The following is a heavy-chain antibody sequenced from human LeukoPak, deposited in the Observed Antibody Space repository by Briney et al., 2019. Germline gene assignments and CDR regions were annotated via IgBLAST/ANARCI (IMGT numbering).Heavy chain of an antibody. CDR3: ARGGNYYGSGGVFDY. CDR2: IYYSGST. Sequence: SETLSLTCTVSGGSISSYYWSWIRQPPGKGLEWIGYIYYSGSTNYNPSLKNRVTISVDTSKNQFSLKLSSVTAADTAVYYCARGGNYYGSGGVFDYWGQGTLVTVSS. D-gene: IGHD3-10*01. J-gene: IGHJ4*02. CDR1: GGSISSYY. V-gene: IGHV4-59*01.